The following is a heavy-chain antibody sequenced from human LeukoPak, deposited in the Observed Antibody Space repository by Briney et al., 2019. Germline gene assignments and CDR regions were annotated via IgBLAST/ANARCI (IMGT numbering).Heavy chain of an antibody. CDR3: ASLVQQWLADAGGYYYYMDV. Sequence: SVKVSCKASGGTFISYAISWVGQARGQGLEWMGRIIPIFGTANYEQKFQGRGRITMEEYTSKAYMELSRLRSEDKAVYYCASLVQQWLADAGGYYYYMDVWGKGTTVTVSS. D-gene: IGHD6-19*01. CDR2: IIPIFGTA. CDR1: GGTFISYA. J-gene: IGHJ6*03. V-gene: IGHV1-69*05.